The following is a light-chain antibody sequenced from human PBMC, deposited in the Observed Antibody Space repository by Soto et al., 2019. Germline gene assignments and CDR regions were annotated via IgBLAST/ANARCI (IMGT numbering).Light chain of an antibody. CDR1: LSVSRN. Sequence: DIVMTQSPATLSVSPGERPTLSCRASLSVSRNLAWYQQKPGQAPRLLIFDASTRATGIPARFSVSGSGTEFTLTITRLKYEDFAVYYGQQYNAWTRTFCQGTKVDIK. CDR3: QQYNAWTRT. CDR2: DAS. J-gene: IGKJ1*01. V-gene: IGKV3-15*01.